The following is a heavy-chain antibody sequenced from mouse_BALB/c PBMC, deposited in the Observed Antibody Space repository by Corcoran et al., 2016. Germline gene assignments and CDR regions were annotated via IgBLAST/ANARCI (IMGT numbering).Heavy chain of an antibody. J-gene: IGHJ1*01. Sequence: QIQLVQSGPELKKPGETVKISCKASGYTFTNYGMNWVKQAPGKGLKWMGWINTYTGEPTYADDFKGRFAFSLETSASTASLQINNLKNEDTATYFGARGYREYFDVWGAGTTVTVSA. CDR2: INTYTGEP. CDR3: ARGYREYFDV. V-gene: IGHV9-3-1*01. CDR1: GYTFTNYG.